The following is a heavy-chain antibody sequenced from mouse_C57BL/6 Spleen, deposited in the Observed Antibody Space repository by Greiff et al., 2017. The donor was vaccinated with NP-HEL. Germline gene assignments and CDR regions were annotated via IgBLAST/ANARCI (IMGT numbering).Heavy chain of an antibody. CDR3: ARTYYGNRRAMDY. D-gene: IGHD2-10*01. CDR1: GYTFTSYW. CDR2: IYPGSGST. V-gene: IGHV1-55*01. J-gene: IGHJ4*01. Sequence: QVQLQQPGAELVKPGASVKMSCKASGYTFTSYWITWVKQRPGQGLEWIGDIYPGSGSTNYNEKFKSKATLTVDTSSSTAYMQLSSLTSEDSAVYYCARTYYGNRRAMDYWGQGTSVTVSS.